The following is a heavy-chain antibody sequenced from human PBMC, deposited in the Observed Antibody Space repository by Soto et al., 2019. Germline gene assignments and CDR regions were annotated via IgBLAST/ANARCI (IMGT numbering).Heavy chain of an antibody. V-gene: IGHV1-8*01. D-gene: IGHD5-12*01. CDR1: GYTFTSYD. Sequence: QVQLVQSGAEVKKPGASVKVSCKASGYTFTSYDINWVRQATGQGLEWMGWMNPNSGNTGYAQKFQGRVTMTRNTSISTAYMEMSSLRSEDTAVYYCARSLRSSDKWLRLANPFDYWGQGTLVTVSS. J-gene: IGHJ4*02. CDR2: MNPNSGNT. CDR3: ARSLRSSDKWLRLANPFDY.